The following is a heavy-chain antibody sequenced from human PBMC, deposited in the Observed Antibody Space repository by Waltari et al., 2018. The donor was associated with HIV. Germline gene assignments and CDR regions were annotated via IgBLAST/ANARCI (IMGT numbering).Heavy chain of an antibody. CDR3: ARGNGWCDS. J-gene: IGHJ5*01. CDR1: GLSMWGHY. D-gene: IGHD2-8*01. V-gene: IGHV4-59*11. CDR2: IFHSGSG. Sequence: QVQLQESGPGLVRPSETLSPTGNVSGLSMWGHYRSWFWQPPGKGLEWIGYIFHSGSGDYNPAVKSRIAMSVDTSKNQFSLEVTSVTAADTAVYYCARGNGWCDSWGQGTLVTVSS.